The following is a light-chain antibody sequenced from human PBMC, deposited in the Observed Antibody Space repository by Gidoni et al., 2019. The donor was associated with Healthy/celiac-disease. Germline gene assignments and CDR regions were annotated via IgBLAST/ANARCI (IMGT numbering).Light chain of an antibody. J-gene: IGKJ4*01. Sequence: EIVMTQSPATLSVSPGERAPLSCSARQSVSSNLAWYQQKPGQAPRLLIYGASTRATGLPARFSGSGSGTEFTLTISSLQSEDFAVYYCQQYNNWPLTFGGGTKVEIK. CDR1: QSVSSN. CDR3: QQYNNWPLT. CDR2: GAS. V-gene: IGKV3D-15*01.